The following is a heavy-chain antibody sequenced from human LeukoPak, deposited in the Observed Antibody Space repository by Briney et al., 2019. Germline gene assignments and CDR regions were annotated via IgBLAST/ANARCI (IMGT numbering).Heavy chain of an antibody. CDR1: GGSISSSSYY. CDR3: ARERGLGDYGDYVPNTGVNDY. Sequence: SETLSLTCTVSGGSISSSSYYWGWIRQPPGKGLEWIGSIYYSGSTYYNPSLKSRVTISVDTSKNQFSLKLSSVTAADTAVYYCARERGLGDYGDYVPNTGVNDYWGQGTLVTVSS. CDR2: IYYSGST. D-gene: IGHD4-17*01. J-gene: IGHJ4*02. V-gene: IGHV4-39*02.